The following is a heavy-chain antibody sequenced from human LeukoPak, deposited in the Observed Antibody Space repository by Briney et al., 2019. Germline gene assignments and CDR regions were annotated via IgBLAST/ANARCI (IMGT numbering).Heavy chain of an antibody. CDR2: VNPDGRRT. D-gene: IGHD2-2*01. CDR3: AREADEVPTGMGVFHYYFMDV. CDR1: GFTFSNNW. J-gene: IGHJ6*03. Sequence: GGSLRLSCAASGFTFSNNWMHWVRQAPGKGLVWVSRVNPDGRRTDYAGSVKGRFTISRDNAKNTLYLQLNSLRAEDTAVYYCAREADEVPTGMGVFHYYFMDVWGKGPTVTVSS. V-gene: IGHV3-74*01.